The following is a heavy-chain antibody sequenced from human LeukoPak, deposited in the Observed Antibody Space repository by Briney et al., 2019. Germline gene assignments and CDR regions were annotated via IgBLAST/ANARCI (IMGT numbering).Heavy chain of an antibody. CDR3: ARTHYYGSGSYYSPLGAFDI. D-gene: IGHD3-10*01. CDR1: GFTFSSYW. CDR2: IKQDGSEK. Sequence: GGSLRLSCAASGFTFSSYWMTWVRQAPGKGLEWVANIKQDGSEKYYVDSVKGRFTISRDNAKNSLYLQMNSLRAEDTAVYYCARTHYYGSGSYYSPLGAFDIWGQGTMVTVSS. V-gene: IGHV3-7*03. J-gene: IGHJ3*02.